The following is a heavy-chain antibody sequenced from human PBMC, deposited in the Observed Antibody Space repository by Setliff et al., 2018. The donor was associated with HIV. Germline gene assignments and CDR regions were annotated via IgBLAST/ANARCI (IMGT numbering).Heavy chain of an antibody. V-gene: IGHV1-46*01. CDR2: LNPSGDST. Sequence: GASVKVSCKASGYTFTSYYVHWVRQAPGQGLEWMGILNPSGDSTAYAQKFQGRVTMTRDTSTGTVYLELRSLRSEDTAVYFCASKGGSENYPDSDAFDIWGQGTLVTVSS. CDR3: ASKGGSENYPDSDAFDI. CDR1: GYTFTSYY. J-gene: IGHJ3*02. D-gene: IGHD3-10*01.